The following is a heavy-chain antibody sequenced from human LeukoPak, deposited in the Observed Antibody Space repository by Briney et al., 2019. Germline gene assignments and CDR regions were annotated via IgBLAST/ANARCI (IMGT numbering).Heavy chain of an antibody. V-gene: IGHV3-23*01. CDR1: GLTFSKYV. D-gene: IGHD2-15*01. CDR3: AKGSGSTCYSGAAS. Sequence: GGSLRLSCAASGLTFSKYVMSWARQAPGKGLEWVSSICGNGDDTYYADSVKGRFTISRDNSKNTLYLQMNSLRAEDTAVYYCAKGSGSTCYSGAASWGQGTLVTVSS. J-gene: IGHJ4*02. CDR2: ICGNGDDT.